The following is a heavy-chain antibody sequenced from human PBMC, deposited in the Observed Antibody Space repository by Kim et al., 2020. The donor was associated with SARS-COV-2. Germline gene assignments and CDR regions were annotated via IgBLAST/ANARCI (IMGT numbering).Heavy chain of an antibody. CDR2: ISWDGTRT. J-gene: IGHJ4*02. D-gene: IGHD4-17*01. Sequence: GGSLRLSCVASGFTFSTSPMGWVRQAPGEGLEWVSRISWDGTRTYYADSVKGRVTMSNDKSKNTVYLHMNSLRVEDTAVYYCAKGVTNSGFDYWGQGAQV. CDR3: AKGVTNSGFDY. V-gene: IGHV3-23*01. CDR1: GFTFSTSP.